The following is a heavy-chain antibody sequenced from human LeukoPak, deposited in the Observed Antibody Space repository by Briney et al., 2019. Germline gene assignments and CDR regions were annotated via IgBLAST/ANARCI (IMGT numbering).Heavy chain of an antibody. CDR1: GYSISSGYY. D-gene: IGHD4-17*01. V-gene: IGHV4-38-2*02. CDR3: ARGDSGDYPDFYYYAMDV. Sequence: PSETLSLTCTVSGYSISSGYYWGWIRQPPGKGLEWIGSIYHSGSTYYNPSLKSRVTISVDTSKNQFSLKLSSVTAADTGVYYCARGDSGDYPDFYYYAMDVWGQGTTVTVSS. J-gene: IGHJ6*02. CDR2: IYHSGST.